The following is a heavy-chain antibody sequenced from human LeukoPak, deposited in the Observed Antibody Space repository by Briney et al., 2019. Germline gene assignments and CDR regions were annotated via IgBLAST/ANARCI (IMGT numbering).Heavy chain of an antibody. CDR1: GGSISSGSYY. CDR3: ARGPLGVGYCSSTSCYGPNYYYYYYMDV. Sequence: SETLSLTCTVSGGSISSGSYYWSWIRQPAGKGLEWIGRIYTSGSTNYNPSLKSRVTISVDTSKNQFSLKLSSVTAADTAVYYCARGPLGVGYCSSTSCYGPNYYYYYYMDVWGKGTMATVSS. D-gene: IGHD2-2*03. J-gene: IGHJ6*03. CDR2: IYTSGST. V-gene: IGHV4-61*02.